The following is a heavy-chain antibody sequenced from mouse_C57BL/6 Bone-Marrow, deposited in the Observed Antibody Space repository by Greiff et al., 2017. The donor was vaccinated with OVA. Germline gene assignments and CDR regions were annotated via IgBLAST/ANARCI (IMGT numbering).Heavy chain of an antibody. J-gene: IGHJ3*01. D-gene: IGHD1-1*01. CDR1: GFTFSSYT. Sequence: EVQLVESGGGLVKPGGSLKLSCAASGFTFSSYTMSWVRQTPEKRLEWVATISGGGGNTYYPDSVKGRFTISRDNAKNTLYLQMSSLRSEDTALYYCARQYGSSYGAGFAYWGQGTLVTVSA. CDR2: ISGGGGNT. CDR3: ARQYGSSYGAGFAY. V-gene: IGHV5-9*01.